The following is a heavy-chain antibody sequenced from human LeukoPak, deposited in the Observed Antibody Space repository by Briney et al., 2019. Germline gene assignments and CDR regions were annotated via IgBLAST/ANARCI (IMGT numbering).Heavy chain of an antibody. D-gene: IGHD2-15*01. V-gene: IGHV3-30*04. CDR1: GVTFSTFT. CDR2: ISYHGRDT. Sequence: GGSLRLSCAASGVTFSTFTMHWVRQAPGKGLEWVAVISYHGRDTYYADSVKGRFTISRDNSKNTLYLQLNSLGAEDTAVYYCAAQPCSVGRCYLDYWGQGTLVTVSS. J-gene: IGHJ4*02. CDR3: AAQPCSVGRCYLDY.